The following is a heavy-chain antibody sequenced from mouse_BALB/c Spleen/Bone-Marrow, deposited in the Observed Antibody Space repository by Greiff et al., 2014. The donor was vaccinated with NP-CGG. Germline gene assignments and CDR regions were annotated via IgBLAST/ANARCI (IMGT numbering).Heavy chain of an antibody. CDR1: GFNIKDTY. D-gene: IGHD2-4*01. Sequence: EVQLQQSGAELVKPGASVKLSCTASGFNIKDTYMHWVKQRPERGLEWIGRIDPANGNTKYDPKFQGKATITADTSSNTAYLQLSSLTSEDTAVYYCATMMTDWYFDVWGAGTTVTVSS. J-gene: IGHJ1*01. CDR2: IDPANGNT. CDR3: ATMMTDWYFDV. V-gene: IGHV14-3*02.